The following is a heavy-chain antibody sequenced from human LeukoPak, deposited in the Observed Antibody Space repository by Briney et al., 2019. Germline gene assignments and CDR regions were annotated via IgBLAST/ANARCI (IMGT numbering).Heavy chain of an antibody. CDR1: GVTMSAYQ. Sequence: PSETLSLTCTVSGVTMSAYQWSWVRQSPEKGLEWIGCINTKGETSYNPSLKSRVTTSVDTSKSQFSLRLTSVTAADTAVYYCATSNDAKIAPFDHWGQGAPVTVSS. D-gene: IGHD2-21*01. CDR3: ATSNDAKIAPFDH. V-gene: IGHV4-4*09. CDR2: INTKGET. J-gene: IGHJ4*02.